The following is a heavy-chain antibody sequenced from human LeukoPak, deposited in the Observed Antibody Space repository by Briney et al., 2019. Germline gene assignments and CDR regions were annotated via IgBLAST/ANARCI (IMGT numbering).Heavy chain of an antibody. Sequence: PGGSLRLSCAASGFTVSSNYMSWVRQAPGKGLEWVSVIYSGGSTYYADSVKGRFTISRDNSKNTLYLQMNSLRAEDTAVYYCARDYDSNWIFDPWCQGTLVTVSS. CDR1: GFTVSSNY. CDR3: ARDYDSNWIFDP. V-gene: IGHV3-66*01. D-gene: IGHD4-11*01. CDR2: IYSGGST. J-gene: IGHJ5*02.